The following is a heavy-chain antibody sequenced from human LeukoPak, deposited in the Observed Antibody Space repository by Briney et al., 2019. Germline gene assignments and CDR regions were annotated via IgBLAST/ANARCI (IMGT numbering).Heavy chain of an antibody. J-gene: IGHJ5*02. CDR3: ARDLASATGNPIVVAGNLDP. D-gene: IGHD6-19*01. V-gene: IGHV4-59*12. Sequence: PSETLSLTCTVSGGSISTDFWNWIRQPPGEGLEWIGCIYYSGSTNYNPSLKSRVTMSIDTSKNQFSLKLSSVTAADTAVYYCARDLASATGNPIVVAGNLDPWGQGTVVTVSS. CDR2: IYYSGST. CDR1: GGSISTDF.